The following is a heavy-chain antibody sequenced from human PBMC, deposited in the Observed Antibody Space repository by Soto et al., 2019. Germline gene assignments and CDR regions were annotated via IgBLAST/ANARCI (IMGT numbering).Heavy chain of an antibody. J-gene: IGHJ6*02. Sequence: SETLSLTCTVSGGSISSYYWSWIRQPPGKGLEWIGYIYYSGSTNYNPSLKSRVTISVDTSKNQFSLKLSSVTAADTAVYYCARHEGYCSSTSCPVPYHYYGMDVWGQGTTVTVSS. CDR2: IYYSGST. D-gene: IGHD2-2*01. CDR3: ARHEGYCSSTSCPVPYHYYGMDV. V-gene: IGHV4-59*08. CDR1: GGSISSYY.